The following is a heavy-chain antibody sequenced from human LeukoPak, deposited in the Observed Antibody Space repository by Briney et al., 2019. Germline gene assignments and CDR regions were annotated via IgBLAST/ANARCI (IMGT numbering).Heavy chain of an antibody. D-gene: IGHD3-22*01. Sequence: SETLSLTCAVYGGSFSGYYWSWIRQPPGKGLEWIGEINHSGSTNYNPSLKSRVTISVDTSKNQLSLKLSSVTAADTAVYYCARARRVNPYYYDSSGYYCLFDYWGQGTLVNVSS. CDR1: GGSFSGYY. CDR3: ARARRVNPYYYDSSGYYCLFDY. J-gene: IGHJ4*02. CDR2: INHSGST. V-gene: IGHV4-34*01.